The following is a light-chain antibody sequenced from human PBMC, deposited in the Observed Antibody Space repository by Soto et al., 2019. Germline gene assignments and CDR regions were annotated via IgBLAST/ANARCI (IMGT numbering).Light chain of an antibody. J-gene: IGKJ1*01. CDR3: QHYDSSPWT. CDR1: QTVSSNY. Sequence: EIVLTQSPGTLSLSPGERATLSCRASQTVSSNYFAWYQQRPGQAPRLLIYGASSRAAGIPDRFSGGGSGTDFTLTISRLEPEDFAVYYCQHYDSSPWTFGQGTKVEI. CDR2: GAS. V-gene: IGKV3-20*01.